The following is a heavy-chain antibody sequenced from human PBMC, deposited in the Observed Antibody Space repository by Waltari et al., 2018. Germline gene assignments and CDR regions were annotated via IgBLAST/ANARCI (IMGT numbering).Heavy chain of an antibody. CDR3: ARARFPGAFDI. J-gene: IGHJ3*02. CDR1: GGSISSGSYY. V-gene: IGHV4-61*09. CDR2: IYTSGST. D-gene: IGHD3-16*01. Sequence: QVQLQESGPGLVKPSQTLSLTCTVSGGSISSGSYYWIWIRQPAGKGLEWIGYIYTSGSTNYNPSLKSRVTISVDTSKNQFSLKLSSVTAADTAVYYCARARFPGAFDIWGQGTMVTVSS.